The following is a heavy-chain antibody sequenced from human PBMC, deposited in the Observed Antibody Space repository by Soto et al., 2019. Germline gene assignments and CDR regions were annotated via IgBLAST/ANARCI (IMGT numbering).Heavy chain of an antibody. Sequence: QVQLQESGPGLVKPSGTLSLTCAVSSGSISSNWWSWVRQPPGKGLEWIGETHHSGSTNYSPSLKSRVTISVDKSKNQFSLRLNSVTAADTAIYYCASSPSGTGGGTDWGQGTLVTVSS. CDR3: ASSPSGTGGGTD. CDR1: SGSISSNW. J-gene: IGHJ4*02. CDR2: THHSGST. V-gene: IGHV4-4*02. D-gene: IGHD2-8*02.